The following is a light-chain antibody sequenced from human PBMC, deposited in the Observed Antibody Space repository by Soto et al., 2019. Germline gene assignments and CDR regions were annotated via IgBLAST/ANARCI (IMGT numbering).Light chain of an antibody. CDR1: KSNIGNNY. CDR2: DNS. Sequence: QSVLTQPPSVSAAPGQKVTISCSGSKSNIGNNYVSWYQQLPGTAPKLLIYDNSKRPTGIPDRFSGSKSGTSATLGITGLQTGDEADYYCGDGDDSLSAVFGGGTKLTVL. CDR3: GDGDDSLSAV. J-gene: IGLJ2*01. V-gene: IGLV1-51*01.